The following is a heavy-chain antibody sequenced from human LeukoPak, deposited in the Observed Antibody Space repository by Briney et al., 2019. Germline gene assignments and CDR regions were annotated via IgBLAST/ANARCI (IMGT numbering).Heavy chain of an antibody. J-gene: IGHJ4*02. D-gene: IGHD6-13*01. Sequence: PGRSLRLSCAASGFTFSSYGMHWVRQAPGRGLEWVAGMWSDGGIKFYADSVKGRFSISRDNSKDTLHLQMNSLRAEDTAVYYCARVRGTYSSNWFSDYWGQGTLVTVSS. CDR1: GFTFSSYG. CDR3: ARVRGTYSSNWFSDY. CDR2: MWSDGGIK. V-gene: IGHV3-33*01.